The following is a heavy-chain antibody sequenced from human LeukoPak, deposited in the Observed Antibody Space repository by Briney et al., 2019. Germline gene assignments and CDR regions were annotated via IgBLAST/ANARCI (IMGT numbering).Heavy chain of an antibody. Sequence: SETLSLTCAVYGGSFSGYYWSWIRQPPGKGLEWIGYIYYSGSTNYNPSLKSRVTISVDTSKNQFSLKLSSVTAADTAVYYCARESTPNYCSSTSCYTNWFDPWGQGTLVTVSS. J-gene: IGHJ5*02. D-gene: IGHD2-2*02. CDR2: IYYSGST. CDR1: GGSFSGYY. CDR3: ARESTPNYCSSTSCYTNWFDP. V-gene: IGHV4-59*01.